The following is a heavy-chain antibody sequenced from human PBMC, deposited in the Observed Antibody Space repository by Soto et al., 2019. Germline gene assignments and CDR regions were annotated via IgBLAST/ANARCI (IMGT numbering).Heavy chain of an antibody. CDR2: TYYRSKWYN. D-gene: IGHD1-7*01. V-gene: IGHV6-1*01. CDR3: ARGISGTTNLYYDFMDV. J-gene: IGHJ6*03. Sequence: SQTLSLTCAISGDSVSSNSAAWNWIRQSPSRGLEWLGRTYYRSKWYNDYAVSVKSRITHNPDTSKNQFSLQLNSVTPEDTAVYYCARGISGTTNLYYDFMDVWGKGTTVTGSS. CDR1: GDSVSSNSAA.